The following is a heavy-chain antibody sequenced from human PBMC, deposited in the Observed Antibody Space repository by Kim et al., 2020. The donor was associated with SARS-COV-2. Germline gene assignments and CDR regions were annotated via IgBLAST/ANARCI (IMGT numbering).Heavy chain of an antibody. V-gene: IGHV1-69*13. D-gene: IGHD2-21*02. Sequence: SVKVSCTVSGVTFSNYPLSWVRQAPGQGLEWMGGIIPAFGTANHAQKFQGRVTIDADESTSTVHMELRGLKSEDTGVYFCAHGGMATATYLGRTMISYAFDIWGQGTKVIVSS. CDR3: AHGGMATATYLGRTMISYAFDI. CDR1: GVTFSNYP. CDR2: IIPAFGTA. J-gene: IGHJ3*02.